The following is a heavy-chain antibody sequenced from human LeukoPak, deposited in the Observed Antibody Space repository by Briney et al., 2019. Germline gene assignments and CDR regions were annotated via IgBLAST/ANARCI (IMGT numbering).Heavy chain of an antibody. D-gene: IGHD2-2*03. J-gene: IGHJ3*02. Sequence: GRSLRLSCAASGFTFSSSAMHWVRQAPDKGLEWVAVTSDDGNDKYYADSVKGRFTISRDNSKNTLYLQMNSLRGEGTVIYYCATVDDLDAFGIWGQGTMVTVSS. CDR2: TSDDGNDK. CDR3: ATVDDLDAFGI. CDR1: GFTFSSSA. V-gene: IGHV3-30*04.